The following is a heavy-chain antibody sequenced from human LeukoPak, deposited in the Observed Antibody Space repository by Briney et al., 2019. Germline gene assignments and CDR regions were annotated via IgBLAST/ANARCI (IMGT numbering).Heavy chain of an antibody. Sequence: QPGGSLRLSCAGSDFSFITYAMSWVRQAPGKGLEWVSTITGRGDATYYADSVKGRFTISRDNSKNTLYLQMNSLRADDTAVYYCARVAATAISLTFDYWGQGTLVTVSS. CDR1: DFSFITYA. CDR2: ITGRGDAT. V-gene: IGHV3-23*01. D-gene: IGHD2-21*02. J-gene: IGHJ4*02. CDR3: ARVAATAISLTFDY.